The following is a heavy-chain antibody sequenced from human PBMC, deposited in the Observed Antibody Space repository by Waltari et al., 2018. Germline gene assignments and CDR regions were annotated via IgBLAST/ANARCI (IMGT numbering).Heavy chain of an antibody. CDR3: ARGLSRGYSYGYPYYYYYMDV. D-gene: IGHD5-18*01. CDR1: GGSFSGYY. V-gene: IGHV4-34*01. Sequence: QVQLQQWGAGLLKPSETLSLTCAVYGGSFSGYYWSWIRQPPGKGLEWIGEINHSGSTNYNPSLKSRVTISVDTSKNQFSLKLSSVTAADTAVYYCARGLSRGYSYGYPYYYYYMDVWGKGTTVTVSS. J-gene: IGHJ6*03. CDR2: INHSGST.